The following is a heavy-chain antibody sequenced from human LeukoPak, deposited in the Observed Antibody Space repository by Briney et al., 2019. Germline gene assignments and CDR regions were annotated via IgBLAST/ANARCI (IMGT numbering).Heavy chain of an antibody. Sequence: GGSLRLSCAASGFTVSTNYMSWVRHAPGKGLEWGSDIYSGGSTYYAAYVEGRFTISRDNAKNTLYLQMNSLRAEETAVYYCARDAAGYGMDVWGKGTTVTVSS. CDR1: GFTVSTNY. CDR3: ARDAAGYGMDV. D-gene: IGHD2-15*01. CDR2: IYSGGST. V-gene: IGHV3-66*01. J-gene: IGHJ6*04.